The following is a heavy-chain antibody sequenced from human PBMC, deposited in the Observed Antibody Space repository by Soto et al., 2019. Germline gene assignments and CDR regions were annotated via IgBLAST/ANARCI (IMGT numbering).Heavy chain of an antibody. CDR3: ARVGYDSSVDY. J-gene: IGHJ4*02. V-gene: IGHV4-31*03. CDR1: VRSISSGGYH. Sequence: TLSLTCTVSVRSISSGGYHWSWIRQHPGKGLEWIGYIYYSGSTYYNPSLKSRVTIPVDTSKHQFSLKLSSLTAADTAVYYCARVGYDSSVDYWGQGTLVTVSS. D-gene: IGHD3-22*01. CDR2: IYYSGST.